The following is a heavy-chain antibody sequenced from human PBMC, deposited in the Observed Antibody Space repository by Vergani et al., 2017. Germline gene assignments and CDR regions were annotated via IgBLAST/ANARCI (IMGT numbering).Heavy chain of an antibody. J-gene: IGHJ3*02. CDR3: AREGSSGYSYGADAFDI. CDR1: GYTFTSYY. Sequence: QVQLVQSGAEVKKPGASVKVSCKASGYTFTSYYMHWVRQAPGQGLEWMGIINPSGGSTSYAQKFQGRVTMTRDTSTSTVYMELSSLRSEDTAVYYCAREGSSGYSYGADAFDIWGQGTMVTVSS. D-gene: IGHD5-18*01. CDR2: INPSGGST. V-gene: IGHV1-46*01.